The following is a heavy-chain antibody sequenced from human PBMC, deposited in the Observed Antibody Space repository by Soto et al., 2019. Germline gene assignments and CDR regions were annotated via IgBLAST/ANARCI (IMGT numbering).Heavy chain of an antibody. J-gene: IGHJ5*02. Sequence: SVKVSCKASGGTFSSYAISWVRQAPGQGLEWMGGIIPIFGTANYAQKFQGRVTITADESTSTAYMELSSLRSEDTAVYYCARDRGYCSGGSCLGWFDPWGQGTLVTVSS. V-gene: IGHV1-69*13. D-gene: IGHD2-15*01. CDR2: IIPIFGTA. CDR3: ARDRGYCSGGSCLGWFDP. CDR1: GGTFSSYA.